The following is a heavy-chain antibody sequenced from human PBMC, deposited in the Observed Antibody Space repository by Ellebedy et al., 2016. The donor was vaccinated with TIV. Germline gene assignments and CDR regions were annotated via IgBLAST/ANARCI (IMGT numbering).Heavy chain of an antibody. J-gene: IGHJ6*02. Sequence: GESLKTSCAASGFTFSNFGMHWVRQAPRKRLEWVAFIRYDGSTKYYDDSVKGRFTISRDNSKNTLYLQMNSLRADDTAMYYCAKDVHRMDVWGQGTTVTVSS. CDR1: GFTFSNFG. V-gene: IGHV3-30*02. CDR3: AKDVHRMDV. CDR2: IRYDGSTK.